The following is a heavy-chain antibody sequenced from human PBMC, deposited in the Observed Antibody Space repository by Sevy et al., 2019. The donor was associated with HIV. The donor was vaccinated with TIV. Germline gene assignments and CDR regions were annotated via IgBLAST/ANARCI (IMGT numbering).Heavy chain of an antibody. V-gene: IGHV1-69*13. J-gene: IGHJ6*02. Sequence: ASVKVSCKASGGTLSGYAISWVRQAPGQGLEWMGGIIRIFGVGNYGRKFQGRITITADESAGTSYLDVSSLRSEDTAVYYCAWGQMGISSAYRYGMDLWGQGTTVTVSS. CDR1: GGTLSGYA. CDR3: AWGQMGISSAYRYGMDL. CDR2: IIRIFGVG. D-gene: IGHD2-15*01.